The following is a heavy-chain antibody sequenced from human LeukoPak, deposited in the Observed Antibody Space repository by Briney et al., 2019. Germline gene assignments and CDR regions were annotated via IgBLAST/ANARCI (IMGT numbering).Heavy chain of an antibody. CDR3: AKKGSPRAGSSQYYYFDY. CDR2: ISGTAPYR. D-gene: IGHD3-10*01. V-gene: IGHV3-23*01. J-gene: IGHJ4*02. CDR1: GFTFSNYA. Sequence: GGSLRLSCAASGFTFSNYAMSWVRQAPGKGLEWVSIISGTAPYRYYSDSVRGRFTISRDNSKNTLYLQMNSLGAEDTAVYYCAKKGSPRAGSSQYYYFDYWGLGTLVTVSS.